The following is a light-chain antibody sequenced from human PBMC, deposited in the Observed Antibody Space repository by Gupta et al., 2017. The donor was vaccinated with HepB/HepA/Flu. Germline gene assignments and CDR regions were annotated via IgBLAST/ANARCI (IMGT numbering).Light chain of an antibody. CDR1: QTVLSN. J-gene: IGKJ1*01. Sequence: IVMTQSPDTLSVSPGERATLSCRASQTVLSNLAWYQHKPGHAPRLLIYRASSRATGLPDRFSGSGFGTEXALTSSXRQSEDFAVYYCQQDKNWPTWTFGXGTKVEIK. CDR3: QQDKNWPTWT. V-gene: IGKV3-15*01. CDR2: RAS.